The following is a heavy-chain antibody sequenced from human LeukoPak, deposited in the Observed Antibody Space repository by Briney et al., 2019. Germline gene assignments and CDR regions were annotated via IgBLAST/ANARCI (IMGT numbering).Heavy chain of an antibody. CDR2: IDWDDDK. Sequence: SGPALVKPTQTLTLTCTFSGFSLSTSGMCVSWIRQPPGKALEWLARIDWDDDKYYSTSLKTRLTISKDTTKNQVVLTMTNMDPVDTATYYCARTPSYDSSGFWAFDPWGQGTLVTVSS. J-gene: IGHJ5*02. D-gene: IGHD3-22*01. V-gene: IGHV2-70*11. CDR1: GFSLSTSGMC. CDR3: ARTPSYDSSGFWAFDP.